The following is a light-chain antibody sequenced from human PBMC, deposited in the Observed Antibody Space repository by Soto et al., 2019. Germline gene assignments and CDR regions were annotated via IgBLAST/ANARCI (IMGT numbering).Light chain of an antibody. Sequence: QSVMTQPPSVSAAPGQRVTISCSGSSSNIGGNSVSWYQQLPGTAPKLLIYDDDKRPSGIPDRFSGSKSGTSATLGITGLQTGDEADYYCGSWDSSLSAYVFGTGTQLTVL. J-gene: IGLJ1*01. CDR2: DDD. V-gene: IGLV1-51*01. CDR1: SSNIGGNS. CDR3: GSWDSSLSAYV.